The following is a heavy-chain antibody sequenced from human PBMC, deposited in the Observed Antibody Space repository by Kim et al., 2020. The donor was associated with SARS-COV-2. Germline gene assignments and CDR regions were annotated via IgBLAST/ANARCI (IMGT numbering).Heavy chain of an antibody. CDR1: GGSISSSSYY. CDR2: IYYSGST. J-gene: IGHJ3*02. V-gene: IGHV4-39*01. D-gene: IGHD2-21*02. CDR3: ARHQRRYCGGDCYPGDAFDI. Sequence: SETLSLTCTVSGGSISSSSYYWGWIRQPPGKGLEWIGSIYYSGSTYYNPSLKSRVTISVDTSKNQFSLKLSSVTAADTAVYYCARHQRRYCGGDCYPGDAFDIWGQGTMVTVSS.